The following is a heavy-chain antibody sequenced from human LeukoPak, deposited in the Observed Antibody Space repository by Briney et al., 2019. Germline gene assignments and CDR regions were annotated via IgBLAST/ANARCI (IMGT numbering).Heavy chain of an antibody. J-gene: IGHJ4*02. V-gene: IGHV3-53*05. Sequence: GGSLRLSCAASGFTVSSSYMTWVRQAPGKGLEWVSVIYSGGNTYYADSVKGRFTFSRDNSKNTLYLQMNSLRAEDTAVYYCAKVGAISSWYGHVDYWGQGTLVTVSS. CDR1: GFTVSSSY. CDR3: AKVGAISSWYGHVDY. D-gene: IGHD6-13*01. CDR2: IYSGGNT.